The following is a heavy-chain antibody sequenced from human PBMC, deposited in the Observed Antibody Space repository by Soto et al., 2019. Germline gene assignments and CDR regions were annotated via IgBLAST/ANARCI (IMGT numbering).Heavy chain of an antibody. J-gene: IGHJ6*02. V-gene: IGHV4-39*02. CDR1: GASIGGSSYY. Sequence: SETLSLTCTVSGASIGGSSYYWGWIRQPPGKGLEWVANIYHSGRTHYNPSLKSRLTITVDTSKNHFSLKLTPVTAADMAVYYCARGGVPDVWGQGTTVTVSS. CDR2: IYHSGRT. D-gene: IGHD6-6*01. CDR3: ARGGVPDV.